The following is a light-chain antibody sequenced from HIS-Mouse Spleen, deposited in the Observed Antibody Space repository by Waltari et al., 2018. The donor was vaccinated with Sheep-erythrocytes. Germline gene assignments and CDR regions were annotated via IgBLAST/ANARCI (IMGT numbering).Light chain of an antibody. CDR3: CSYAGSYTFWV. J-gene: IGLJ3*02. Sequence: QSALTQPRSVSGSPGQSVTISCTGTSSDVGGYNYVSWYQQHPGKAPKLMTYDVSKRPSGGPDRFSGSKSGNTASLTISGLQAEDEADYYCCSYAGSYTFWVFGGGTKLTVL. CDR1: SSDVGGYNY. V-gene: IGLV2-11*01. CDR2: DVS.